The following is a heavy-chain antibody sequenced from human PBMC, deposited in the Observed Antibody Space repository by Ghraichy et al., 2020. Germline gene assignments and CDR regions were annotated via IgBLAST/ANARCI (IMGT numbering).Heavy chain of an antibody. V-gene: IGHV1-24*01. J-gene: IGHJ4*02. CDR2: FDPEDGET. CDR1: GYTLTELS. CDR3: ATAHIRQQLLRGSYYFDY. Sequence: ASVKVSCKVSGYTLTELSMHWVRQAPGKGLEWMGGFDPEDGETIYAQKFQGRVTMTEDTSTDTAYMELSSLRSEDTAVYYCATAHIRQQLLRGSYYFDYWGQGTLVTVSS. D-gene: IGHD6-13*01.